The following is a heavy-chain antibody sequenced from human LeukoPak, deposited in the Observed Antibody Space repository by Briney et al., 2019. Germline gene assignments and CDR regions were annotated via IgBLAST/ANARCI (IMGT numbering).Heavy chain of an antibody. J-gene: IGHJ4*02. CDR2: INAGNGNT. D-gene: IGHD6-19*01. V-gene: IGHV1-3*03. Sequence: ASVKVSCKASGYTFTSYAMHWVRQAPGQRLEWMGWINAGNGNTKYSQEFQGRVTMTRDTSTSTVYMELSSLRSEDTAVYYCARFAVHRRITVAGQFGLDYWGQGTLVSVSS. CDR3: ARFAVHRRITVAGQFGLDY. CDR1: GYTFTSYA.